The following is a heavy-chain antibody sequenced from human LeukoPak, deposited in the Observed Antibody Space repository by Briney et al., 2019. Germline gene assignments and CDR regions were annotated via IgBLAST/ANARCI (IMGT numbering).Heavy chain of an antibody. Sequence: SETLSLTCAVYGGSFNDHSWTYTRRPPGKGPEWIGESTHRGNINYNPSLKSRLTISVDTSRSQFSLQLTSVSAADTAVYYCARGRTGAAALDFWGPGTLVTVSS. J-gene: IGHJ4*02. D-gene: IGHD2-2*01. CDR2: STHRGNI. CDR1: GGSFNDHS. V-gene: IGHV4-34*01. CDR3: ARGRTGAAALDF.